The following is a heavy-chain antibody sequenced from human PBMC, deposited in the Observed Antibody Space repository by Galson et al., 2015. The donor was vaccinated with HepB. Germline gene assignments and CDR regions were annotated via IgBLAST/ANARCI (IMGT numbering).Heavy chain of an antibody. CDR2: ISYDGSFR. CDR1: GFSFSNYA. D-gene: IGHD3-16*01. Sequence: SLRLSCASSGFSFSNYAIHWVRQAPGKGLEWMAVISYDGSFRYYSDSVKGRFTVSRDPSRSILYLQMNRLRVDDTAVYDCSKGGPGPVGMMINRSLGFDPWGQGTLVIVSS. CDR3: SKGGPGPVGMMINRSLGFDP. V-gene: IGHV3-30*18. J-gene: IGHJ5*02.